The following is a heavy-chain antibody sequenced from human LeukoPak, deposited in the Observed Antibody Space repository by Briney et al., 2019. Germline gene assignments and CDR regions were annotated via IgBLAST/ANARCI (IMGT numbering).Heavy chain of an antibody. D-gene: IGHD6-6*01. CDR3: ARFEMGIAARPGDY. V-gene: IGHV4-59*12. Sequence: PSETLSLTCTVSGGSISSYYWSWIRQPPGKGLEWIGYIYYSGSTNYNPSLKSRVTISVDTSKNQFSLKLSSVTAADTAVYYCARFEMGIAARPGDYWGQGTLVTVSS. CDR1: GGSISSYY. J-gene: IGHJ4*02. CDR2: IYYSGST.